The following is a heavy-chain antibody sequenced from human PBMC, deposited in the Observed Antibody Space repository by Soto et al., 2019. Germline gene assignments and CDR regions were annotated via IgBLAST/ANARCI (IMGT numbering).Heavy chain of an antibody. CDR3: ARGYLLVPAQNWFDP. J-gene: IGHJ5*02. V-gene: IGHV1-69*12. CDR1: GGTFSSYA. D-gene: IGHD2-2*01. CDR2: IIPIFGTA. Sequence: HVQLVQSGAEVKKPGSSVKVSCKASGGTFSSYAISWVRQAPGQGLEWMGGIIPIFGTANYAQKCQGRVTIAAAESTSTGYIELSSLRSEDTAVSYCARGYLLVPAQNWFDPWVQGGLVTVSS.